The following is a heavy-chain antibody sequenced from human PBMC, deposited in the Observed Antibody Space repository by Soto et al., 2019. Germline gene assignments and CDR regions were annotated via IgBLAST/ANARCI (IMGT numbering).Heavy chain of an antibody. V-gene: IGHV4-31*03. J-gene: IGHJ4*01. CDR3: ARGTFNNRSCVL. CDR2: IYYTGAA. CDR1: GGSITTGGTY. Sequence: PSETLSLTCSVSGGSITTGGTYWSWARLLPGKGLQWVGYIYYTGAAYYNPALKSRVTISLDTSENRFSLKLTSVTAADTAVYYSARGTFNNRSCVLWGHG. D-gene: IGHD1-20*01.